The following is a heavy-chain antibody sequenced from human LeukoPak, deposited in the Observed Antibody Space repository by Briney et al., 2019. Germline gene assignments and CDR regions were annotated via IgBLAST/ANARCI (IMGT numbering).Heavy chain of an antibody. D-gene: IGHD3-10*01. CDR1: GYTFTSYG. CDR3: GKARYYGVGGDC. CDR2: ISAYNGNT. Sequence: ASVKVSCKASGYTFTSYGISWVRQAPGQGVEWMGWISAYNGNTNYAQKLQGRVTMTPDTSTSTAYMELRRLSFDVTAVYYCGKARYYGVGGDCGGQGTLVSVSS. J-gene: IGHJ4*02. V-gene: IGHV1-18*01.